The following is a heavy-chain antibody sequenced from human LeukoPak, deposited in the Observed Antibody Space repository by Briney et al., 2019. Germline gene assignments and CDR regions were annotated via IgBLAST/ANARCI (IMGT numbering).Heavy chain of an antibody. D-gene: IGHD6-19*01. CDR2: ISSSSSYI. CDR1: AFTFSDYY. J-gene: IGHJ4*02. V-gene: IGHV3-11*06. CDR3: ARESSGWSLH. Sequence: GGSLRLSCAASAFTFSDYYMSWIRQTPGKGLEWVSSISSSSSYIYYADSVKGRFTISRDNAKNSLYLQMNSLRAEDTAVYYCARESSGWSLHWGQGTLVTVSS.